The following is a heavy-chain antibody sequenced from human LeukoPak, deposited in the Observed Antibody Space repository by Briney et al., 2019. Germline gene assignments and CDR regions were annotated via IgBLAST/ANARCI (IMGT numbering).Heavy chain of an antibody. V-gene: IGHV6-1*01. CDR1: GDSVSSNSAA. D-gene: IGHD1-1*01. CDR3: VGGGTSVAGMDV. CDR2: THYRSEWFH. J-gene: IGHJ6*02. Sequence: PSQTLSLTCVISGDSVSSNSAAWNWIRQSPSRGLEWLGRTHYRSEWFHDYAVSVKSRMIINPDTSKNQFSLQLNSVTPEDTAIYYCVGGGTSVAGMDVWGQGTTVTVSS.